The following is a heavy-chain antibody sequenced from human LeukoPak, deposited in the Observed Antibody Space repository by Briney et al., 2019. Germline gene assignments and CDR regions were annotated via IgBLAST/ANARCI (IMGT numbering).Heavy chain of an antibody. CDR3: ASCTVAGTQAFGY. Sequence: GESLKISCEVSGYSFTSYWIGWVRQMPGKGLEWMGIIYPGDSDTRYSPSFQGQVTISADKSISTAYLQWSSLKASDTAMYYCASCTVAGTQAFGYWGQGTLVTVSS. CDR1: GYSFTSYW. V-gene: IGHV5-51*01. CDR2: IYPGDSDT. J-gene: IGHJ4*02. D-gene: IGHD6-19*01.